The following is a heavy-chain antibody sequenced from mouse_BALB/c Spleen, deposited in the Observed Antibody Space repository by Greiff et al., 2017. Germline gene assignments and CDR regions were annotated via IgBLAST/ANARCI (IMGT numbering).Heavy chain of an antibody. CDR1: GYTFTSYW. V-gene: IGHV1-7*01. D-gene: IGHD2-1*01. Sequence: QVQLQQSGAELAKPGASVKMSCKASGYTFTSYWMHWVKQRPGQGLEWIGYINPSTGYTEYNQKFKDKATLTADKSSSTAYMQLSSVTSEDSAVYYCAREGYGNYAMDYWGQGTSVTVSS. CDR2: INPSTGYT. J-gene: IGHJ4*01. CDR3: AREGYGNYAMDY.